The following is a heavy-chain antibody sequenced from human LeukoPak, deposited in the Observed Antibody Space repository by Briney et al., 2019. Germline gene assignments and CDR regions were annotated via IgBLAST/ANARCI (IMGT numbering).Heavy chain of an antibody. CDR3: ARDAFDI. V-gene: IGHV4-59*12. J-gene: IGHJ3*02. CDR1: GGSISSYY. Sequence: PSETLSLTCTVSGGSISSYYWSWIRQPPGKGLEWIGEIYHSGSTNYNPSLKSRVTISVDKSKNQFSLKLSSVTAADTAVYYCARDAFDIWGQGTMVTVSS. CDR2: IYHSGST.